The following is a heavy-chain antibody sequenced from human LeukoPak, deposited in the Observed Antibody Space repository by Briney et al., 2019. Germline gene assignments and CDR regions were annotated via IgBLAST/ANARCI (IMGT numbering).Heavy chain of an antibody. D-gene: IGHD4-17*01. V-gene: IGHV3-33*01. CDR1: GFTFSSYG. Sequence: PGRSLRLSCAAYGFTFSSYGMHWVRQAPGKGLEWVAVIWYDGSNKYYADSVKGRFTISRDNSKNTLYLQMNSLRAEDTAVYYCARDRSDYGATDYFDYWGQGTLVTVSS. CDR3: ARDRSDYGATDYFDY. CDR2: IWYDGSNK. J-gene: IGHJ4*02.